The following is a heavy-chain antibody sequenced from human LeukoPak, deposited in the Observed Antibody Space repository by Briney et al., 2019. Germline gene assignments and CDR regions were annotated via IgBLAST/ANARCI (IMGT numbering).Heavy chain of an antibody. V-gene: IGHV4-39*01. CDR3: ARHRGGSYSSSWYDFDY. CDR1: GGSISSSSYY. Sequence: PSETLSLTCTVSGGSISSSSYYWGWIRQPPGKGLEWIGSIYYSGSTYYNPSLKSRVTISVDTSKNQFSLKLSSVTAADTAVYYCARHRGGSYSSSWYDFDYWGQGTLVTVSS. CDR2: IYYSGST. J-gene: IGHJ4*02. D-gene: IGHD6-13*01.